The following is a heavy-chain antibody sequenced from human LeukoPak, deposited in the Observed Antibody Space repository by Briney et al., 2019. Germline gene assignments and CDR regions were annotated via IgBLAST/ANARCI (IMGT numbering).Heavy chain of an antibody. V-gene: IGHV3-23*01. CDR2: ISTDGGAT. Sequence: GGSLRLSCAASEFIVSSNYMSWVRQAPGKGLEWVSTISTDGGATIYADSVKGRLTISRGNSKNTLYLQMNSLRPEDTAVYYCAGRGPAAYIWGLGTMVTVSS. D-gene: IGHD2-2*01. J-gene: IGHJ3*02. CDR1: EFIVSSNY. CDR3: AGRGPAAYI.